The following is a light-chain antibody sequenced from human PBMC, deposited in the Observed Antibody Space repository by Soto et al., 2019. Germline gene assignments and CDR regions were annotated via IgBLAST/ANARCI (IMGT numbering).Light chain of an antibody. CDR1: QSVSSSY. Sequence: EIVLTQSPGTLYLSPGERATLSCRASQSVSSSYLAWYQQKPGQAPRILIYGASSRATGIPDRFSGSGSGTDFTITISRLEPEDFAVYYCQQYGSSPQWTFGQGTKVEIK. J-gene: IGKJ1*01. V-gene: IGKV3-20*01. CDR2: GAS. CDR3: QQYGSSPQWT.